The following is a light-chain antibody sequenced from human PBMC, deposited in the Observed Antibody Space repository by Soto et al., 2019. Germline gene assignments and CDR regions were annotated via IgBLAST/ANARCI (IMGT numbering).Light chain of an antibody. Sequence: QSALTQPASVSGSPGQSITISCTGTSSDIGTYNLVSWYQQHPGKAPKLMIYEGSKRPSGVSNRFSGSKSGTTASLTISGLQAEDEADYYCCSYAGSTTSRGVVFGGWTKVTVL. CDR3: CSYAGSTTSRGVV. J-gene: IGLJ2*01. CDR1: SSDIGTYNL. V-gene: IGLV2-23*01. CDR2: EGS.